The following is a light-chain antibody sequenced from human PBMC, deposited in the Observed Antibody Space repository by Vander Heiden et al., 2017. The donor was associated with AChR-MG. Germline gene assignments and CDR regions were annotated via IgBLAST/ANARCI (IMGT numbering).Light chain of an antibody. V-gene: IGLV2-14*01. CDR3: SSYTSSSTL. CDR2: EVS. J-gene: IGLJ2*01. Sequence: QSALTQPASVSRSPGQSITISCTGTSSDVGGYNYVSWYQQHPGKAPKLMMYEVSNRPSGVSNRFSGSKSGDTASLTISGLQAEDEADYYCSSYTSSSTLVGGGTKLTVL. CDR1: SSDVGGYNY.